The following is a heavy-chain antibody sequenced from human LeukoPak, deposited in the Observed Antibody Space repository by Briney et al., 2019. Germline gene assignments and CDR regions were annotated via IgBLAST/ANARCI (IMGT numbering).Heavy chain of an antibody. J-gene: IGHJ4*02. CDR3: ARDFRYEGDY. CDR1: GFTFRTYT. Sequence: GGSLRLSCAASGFTFRTYTMNWVRHAPGKRLEWVSSISSDSRYIYYADSVKGRFTISRDNAQNSLYLQMNSLRVEDTAVYYCARDFRYEGDYWGQGTLVTVSS. D-gene: IGHD5-12*01. CDR2: ISSDSRYI. V-gene: IGHV3-21*01.